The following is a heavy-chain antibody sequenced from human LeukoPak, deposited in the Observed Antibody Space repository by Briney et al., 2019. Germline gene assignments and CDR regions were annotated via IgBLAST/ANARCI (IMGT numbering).Heavy chain of an antibody. V-gene: IGHV3-33*01. CDR3: ARGYCSSTSCYAFDY. Sequence: GGSLRLSCAASGFTFSSYGMHWVRQAPGKELEWVAVIWYDGSNKYYADSVEGRFTISRDNSKNTLYLQMNSLRAEDTAVYYCARGYCSSTSCYAFDYWGQGTLVTVSS. D-gene: IGHD2-2*01. CDR1: GFTFSSYG. CDR2: IWYDGSNK. J-gene: IGHJ4*02.